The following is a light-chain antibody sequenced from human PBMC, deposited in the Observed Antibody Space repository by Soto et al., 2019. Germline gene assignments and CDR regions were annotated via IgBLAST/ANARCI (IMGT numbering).Light chain of an antibody. CDR2: TAS. CDR1: QSISSW. CDR3: QQYNSYWT. Sequence: DIQMTQSPSTLSASVGDRVTITCRASQSISSWLAWYQQKPGKAPKLLIYTASNLEGGVPSRFSGSGSGTEFTLTISSLQPDDFATYYCQQYNSYWTFGQGTKVDIK. J-gene: IGKJ1*01. V-gene: IGKV1-5*03.